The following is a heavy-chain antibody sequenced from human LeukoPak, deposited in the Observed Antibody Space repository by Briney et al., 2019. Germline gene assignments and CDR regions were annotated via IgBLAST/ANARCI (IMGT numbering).Heavy chain of an antibody. CDR1: GGSISSSSYY. Sequence: PSETLSLTCTVSGGSISSSSYYWGWIRQPPGKGLEWIGSIYYSGSTYYNPSLKSRVTMSVDTSKNQFSLKLSSVTAADTAVYYCAREPWAWSYYDSSGYRQFDYWGQGTLVTVSS. CDR2: IYYSGST. J-gene: IGHJ4*02. CDR3: AREPWAWSYYDSSGYRQFDY. V-gene: IGHV4-39*07. D-gene: IGHD3-22*01.